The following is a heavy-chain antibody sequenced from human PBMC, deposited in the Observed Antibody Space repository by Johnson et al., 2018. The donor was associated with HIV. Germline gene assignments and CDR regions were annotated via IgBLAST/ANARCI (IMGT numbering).Heavy chain of an antibody. V-gene: IGHV3-30*18. Sequence: QVQLVESGGGVVQPGRSLRLSCAASGFTFSSFGMHWVRQAPGKGLEWVAVVSDHGRTTYFADSVKGRFTISRDNSKNTLYLQMNNLRPEDTALYYCAKEGSSSPWAFYIWGQGTMVTVSS. CDR3: AKEGSSSPWAFYI. D-gene: IGHD2-15*01. J-gene: IGHJ3*02. CDR2: VSDHGRTT. CDR1: GFTFSSFG.